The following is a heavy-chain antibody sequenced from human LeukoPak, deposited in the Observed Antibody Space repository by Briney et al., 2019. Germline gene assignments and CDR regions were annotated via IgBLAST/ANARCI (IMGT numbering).Heavy chain of an antibody. CDR1: GYTFTSYY. J-gene: IGHJ6*02. Sequence: GASVKVSCKASGYTFTSYYMHWVRQAPGQGLEWMGIINPSGGSTSYAQKFQGRVTMTRDTSTSTVYMELSSLRSEDTAVYHCARDLFTAMGDVSYYYYGMDVWGQGTTVTVSS. CDR3: ARDLFTAMGDVSYYYYGMDV. CDR2: INPSGGST. V-gene: IGHV1-46*01. D-gene: IGHD5-18*01.